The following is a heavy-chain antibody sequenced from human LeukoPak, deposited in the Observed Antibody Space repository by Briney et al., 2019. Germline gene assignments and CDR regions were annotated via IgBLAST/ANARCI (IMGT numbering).Heavy chain of an antibody. D-gene: IGHD2-15*01. J-gene: IGHJ4*02. CDR1: GYSFTSYW. CDR2: IYPGDSDT. Sequence: GESLKISCKGSGYSFTSYWIGWVRQMPGKGLEWMGIIYPGDSDTRYSPSFQGQVTISADKSISTAYLQWSSLKASDTAMYYCARRIVVVVAATSTYFDYRGQGTLVTVSS. V-gene: IGHV5-51*01. CDR3: ARRIVVVVAATSTYFDY.